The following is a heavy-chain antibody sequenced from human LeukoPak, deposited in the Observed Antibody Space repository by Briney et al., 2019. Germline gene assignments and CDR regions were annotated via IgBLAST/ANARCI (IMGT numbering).Heavy chain of an antibody. V-gene: IGHV3-13*01. CDR2: IGTAGDT. CDR3: ARGTSLTGTTTQPTFDY. Sequence: GGSLRLSCAASGFTFSSYDMHWVRQATGKGLECVSAIGTAGDTYYPGSVKGRFTISRENAKNSLYLQMNSLRAGDTAVYYCARGTSLTGTTTQPTFDYWGQGTLVTVSS. D-gene: IGHD1-7*01. CDR1: GFTFSSYD. J-gene: IGHJ4*02.